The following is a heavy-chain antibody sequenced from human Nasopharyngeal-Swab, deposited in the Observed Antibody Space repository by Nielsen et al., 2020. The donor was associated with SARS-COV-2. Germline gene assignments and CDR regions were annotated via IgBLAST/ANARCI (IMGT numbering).Heavy chain of an antibody. V-gene: IGHV4-59*01. CDR1: GGSISSYY. J-gene: IGHJ6*03. Sequence: SETLSLTCTVSGGSISSYYWSWIRQPPGKGLEWIGYIYYSGSTKYNPSLKSRVTISVDTSKNQFSLNLNSVTAADTAVYYCAKHNSGYDYEDNYYYYYMDVWGQGTTVTVSS. CDR3: AKHNSGYDYEDNYYYYYMDV. CDR2: IYYSGST. D-gene: IGHD5-12*01.